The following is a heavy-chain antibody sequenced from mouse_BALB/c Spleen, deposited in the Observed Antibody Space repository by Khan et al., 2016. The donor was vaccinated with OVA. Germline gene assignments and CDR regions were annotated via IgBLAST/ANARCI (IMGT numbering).Heavy chain of an antibody. Sequence: QVQLKQSGAELARPGASVKLSCKSSGYTFTSYWMQWVKQRPGQGLEWIGAIYPGDGDTRYTQKFKGKATLTADKSSSTAYMQLSSLASEDSAVYYCASYRYDYVDYWGQGTTLTVSP. CDR1: GYTFTSYW. D-gene: IGHD2-14*01. CDR3: ASYRYDYVDY. V-gene: IGHV1-87*01. J-gene: IGHJ2*01. CDR2: IYPGDGDT.